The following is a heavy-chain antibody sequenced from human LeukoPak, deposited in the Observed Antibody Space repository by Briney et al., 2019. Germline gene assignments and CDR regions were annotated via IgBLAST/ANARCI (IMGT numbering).Heavy chain of an antibody. J-gene: IGHJ4*02. V-gene: IGHV3-7*01. CDR1: GFTFRSYW. D-gene: IGHD5-18*01. CDR3: ARDRWGYSYGGD. CDR2: IKEDGSEK. Sequence: GGSLRLSCAASGFTFRSYWMSWVRQAPGKGLERVANIKEDGSEKFYVDSVKGRFTISRDNAKNSLYLQINSLRAEDTAVYYCARDRWGYSYGGDWGQGTLVTVSS.